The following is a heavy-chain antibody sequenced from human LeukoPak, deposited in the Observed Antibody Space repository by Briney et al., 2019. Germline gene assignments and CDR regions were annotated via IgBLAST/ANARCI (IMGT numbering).Heavy chain of an antibody. J-gene: IGHJ5*02. CDR1: GFSLSTSGVG. V-gene: IGHV2-5*02. CDR3: AHRDIVVVPAAIGLFDWFDP. Sequence: SGPTLVNPTQTLTLTCTFSGFSLSTSGVGVGWIRQPPGKALEWLALIYWDDNKRYSPSLKSRLTITKDTSKNQVVLTMTNMDPVDTATYYCAHRDIVVVPAAIGLFDWFDPWGQGTLVTVS. D-gene: IGHD2-2*01. CDR2: IYWDDNK.